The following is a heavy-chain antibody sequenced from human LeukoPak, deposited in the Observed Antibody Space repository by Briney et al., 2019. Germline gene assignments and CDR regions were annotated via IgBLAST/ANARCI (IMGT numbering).Heavy chain of an antibody. CDR1: GFTFSSYA. CDR2: ISSSSSYI. D-gene: IGHD4-17*01. Sequence: PGGSLRLSCAASGFTFSSYAMRWVRQAPGKGLEWVSSISSSSSYIYYADSVKGRFTTSRDNAKNSLYLQMNSLRAEDTAVYYCARDGYGDYGDYWGQGTLVTVSS. V-gene: IGHV3-21*01. CDR3: ARDGYGDYGDY. J-gene: IGHJ4*02.